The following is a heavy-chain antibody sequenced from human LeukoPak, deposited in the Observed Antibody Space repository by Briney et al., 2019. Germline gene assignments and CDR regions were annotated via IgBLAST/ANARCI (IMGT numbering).Heavy chain of an antibody. Sequence: SETLSLTCAVYGGSFSGYYWSWIRQPPGKGLEWIGEIHHSGSTNYNPSLKSRGTISVDTSKNQFSLKLSSVSVADTAVYYCARLPVRYFDWSRGYFDYWGQGTLVTVSS. CDR2: IHHSGST. V-gene: IGHV4-34*01. CDR3: ARLPVRYFDWSRGYFDY. J-gene: IGHJ4*02. D-gene: IGHD3-9*01. CDR1: GGSFSGYY.